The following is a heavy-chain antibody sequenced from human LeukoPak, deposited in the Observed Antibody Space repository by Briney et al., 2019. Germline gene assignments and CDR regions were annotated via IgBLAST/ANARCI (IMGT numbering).Heavy chain of an antibody. D-gene: IGHD3-3*01. CDR1: GYTFTGYY. V-gene: IGHV1-2*02. J-gene: IGHJ4*02. Sequence: ASVKVSCKASGYTFTGYYMHWVRQAPGQGLEWMGWINPNSGGTNYAQKFKGRFTMTRDTSISTAYMELSRLRSDDTAVYYCARGRTRFLEWLLHYWGQGTLVTVSS. CDR3: ARGRTRFLEWLLHY. CDR2: INPNSGGT.